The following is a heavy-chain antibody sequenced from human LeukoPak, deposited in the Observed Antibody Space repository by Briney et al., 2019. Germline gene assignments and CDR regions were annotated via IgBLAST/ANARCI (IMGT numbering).Heavy chain of an antibody. J-gene: IGHJ4*02. CDR2: IVVGSGNT. CDR3: AASSAEWELNY. CDR1: GFTFTSSA. D-gene: IGHD1-26*01. Sequence: SVRASCKASGFTFTSSAMQWVRQARGQRLEWIGWIVVGSGNTNYAQKFQERVTITRDMSTSTAYMELSSLRSEDTAVYYCAASSAEWELNYWGQGTLVTVSS. V-gene: IGHV1-58*02.